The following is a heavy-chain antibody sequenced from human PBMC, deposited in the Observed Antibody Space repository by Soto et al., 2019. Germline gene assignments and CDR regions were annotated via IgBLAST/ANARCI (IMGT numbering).Heavy chain of an antibody. V-gene: IGHV2-5*02. CDR2: IYWDDDK. CDR1: GFSLSTRGVG. CDR3: AHIGISTWFAY. D-gene: IGHD1-20*01. J-gene: IGHJ4*02. Sequence: QITLKESGPTLVKPTQTLTLTCTFSGFSLSTRGVGVGWIRQPPGKALEWLALIYWDDDKRYSPSLRSRLTITKDTSKNQVVLTMTNMDPVDRATYYCAHIGISTWFAYWGQGTLVTVSS.